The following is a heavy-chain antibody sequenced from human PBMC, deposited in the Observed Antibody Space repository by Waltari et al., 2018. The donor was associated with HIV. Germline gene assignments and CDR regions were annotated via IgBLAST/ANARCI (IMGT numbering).Heavy chain of an antibody. V-gene: IGHV4-39*01. CDR1: GGSIRSSGHY. Sequence: LQLQESGPGLVTPSGSLSLTCSVSGGSIRSSGHYWGWLRQSSEKGLEWIGSIYYTGTTYYSPSLKSRLTMSVNATKGQFSLTLKSVTAADTATYYCARGTIDSGVTAGFGYWGQGILVAVSS. J-gene: IGHJ4*02. CDR2: IYYTGTT. CDR3: ARGTIDSGVTAGFGY. D-gene: IGHD2-21*02.